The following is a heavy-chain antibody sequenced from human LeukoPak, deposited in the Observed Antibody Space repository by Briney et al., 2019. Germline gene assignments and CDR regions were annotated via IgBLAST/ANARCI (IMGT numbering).Heavy chain of an antibody. J-gene: IGHJ4*02. V-gene: IGHV3-21*04. CDR2: ISNSGSSI. D-gene: IGHD3-22*01. CDR3: AREPYYDSSGYCLDY. CDR1: GFTFSSYS. Sequence: PGGSLRLSCAASGFTFSSYSMNWVRQAPGKGLEWVSSISNSGSSIYYADSVKGRFTISRDNAKNSLYLQMNSLRVEDTAVYYCAREPYYDSSGYCLDYWGQGTLVTVSS.